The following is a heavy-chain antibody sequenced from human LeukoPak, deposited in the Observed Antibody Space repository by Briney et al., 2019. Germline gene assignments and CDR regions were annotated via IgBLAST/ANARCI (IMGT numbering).Heavy chain of an antibody. CDR3: AKGTAGHCSGGSCYPFDY. J-gene: IGHJ4*02. CDR2: IIGGGGST. V-gene: IGHV3-23*01. Sequence: GGSLRLSCAASGFTFSNYAMSWVRQAPGKGLEWVSSIIGGGGSTNYADSVKGRFTISRDNSENTLDLQMNSLRAEDTAAYYCAKGTAGHCSGGSCYPFDYWGQGTLVTVSS. CDR1: GFTFSNYA. D-gene: IGHD2-15*01.